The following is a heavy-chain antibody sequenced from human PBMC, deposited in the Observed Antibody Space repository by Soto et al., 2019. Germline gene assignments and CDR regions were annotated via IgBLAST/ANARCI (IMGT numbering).Heavy chain of an antibody. Sequence: QVQLVQSGAEVKKPGSSVKVSCKASGGTFSSYTISWVRQAPGQGPEWMGRIIPILGIANYAQKFQGRVTMXGEXSXNTGYMELSSLRSEDTAVYYCARAPDYYGSVYYFDYWGQGTLVTVSS. J-gene: IGHJ4*02. D-gene: IGHD3-10*01. V-gene: IGHV1-69*02. CDR3: ARAPDYYGSVYYFDY. CDR2: IIPILGIA. CDR1: GGTFSSYT.